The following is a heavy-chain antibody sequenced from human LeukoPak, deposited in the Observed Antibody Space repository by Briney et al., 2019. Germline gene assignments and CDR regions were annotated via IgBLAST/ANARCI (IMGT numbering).Heavy chain of an antibody. CDR3: ARGSQSTWGFFAY. CDR1: GFTFSNYG. V-gene: IGHV3-33*01. CDR2: IWYDGSNE. D-gene: IGHD1-1*01. J-gene: IGHJ4*02. Sequence: GRSLRLSCAASGFTFSNYGMHWVRQAPGKGLQWVAVIWYDGSNEYYTGSVKGRFTISRDNAHNTLYLQMNSLRAEDTAVYYCARGSQSTWGFFAYWGQGTRVTVPS.